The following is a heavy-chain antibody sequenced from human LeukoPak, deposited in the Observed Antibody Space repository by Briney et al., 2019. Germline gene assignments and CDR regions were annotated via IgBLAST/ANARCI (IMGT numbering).Heavy chain of an antibody. CDR1: GGSISSGGYY. Sequence: SETLSLTCTVSGGSISSGGYYWSWIRQHPGKGLEWIGYIYYSGSTYYNPSLKSRVTISVDTSKNQFSLKLSSVTAADTAVYYCARARGATIFQSAFDIWGQGTMVTVSS. V-gene: IGHV4-31*03. CDR2: IYYSGST. D-gene: IGHD5-24*01. CDR3: ARARGATIFQSAFDI. J-gene: IGHJ3*02.